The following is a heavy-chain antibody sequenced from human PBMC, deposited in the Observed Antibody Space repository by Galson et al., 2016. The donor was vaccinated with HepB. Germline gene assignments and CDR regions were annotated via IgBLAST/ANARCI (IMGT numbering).Heavy chain of an antibody. Sequence: SLRLSCAASGISFDSHGMHWVRQAPGKGLEWVAVVWADGGNKYYADFVQDRFTISRDNSKNTLYLQMNSLRAEDTAVYYCAKRAHATGDYCGTDVWGQGTTVSVSS. CDR3: AKRAHATGDYCGTDV. CDR1: GISFDSHG. D-gene: IGHD2-15*01. CDR2: VWADGGNK. J-gene: IGHJ6*02. V-gene: IGHV3-33*06.